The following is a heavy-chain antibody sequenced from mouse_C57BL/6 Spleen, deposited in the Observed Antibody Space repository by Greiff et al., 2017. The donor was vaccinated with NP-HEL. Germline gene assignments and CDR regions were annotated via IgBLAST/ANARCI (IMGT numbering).Heavy chain of an antibody. CDR2: IDPSDSYT. Sequence: VQLQESGAELVRPGTSVKLSCKASGYTFTSYWMHWVKQRPGQGLEWIGVIDPSDSYTNYNQKFKGKATLTVDTSSSTAYMQLSSLTSEDSAVYYCARDYDYFYYAMDYWGQGTSVTVSS. CDR3: ARDYDYFYYAMDY. CDR1: GYTFTSYW. J-gene: IGHJ4*01. V-gene: IGHV1-59*01. D-gene: IGHD2-4*01.